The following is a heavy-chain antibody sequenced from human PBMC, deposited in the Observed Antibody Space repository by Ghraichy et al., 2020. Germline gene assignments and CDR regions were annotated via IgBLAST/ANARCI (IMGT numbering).Heavy chain of an antibody. CDR2: INHSGST. Sequence: SETLSPTCAVYGGSFSGYYWSWIRQPPGKGLEWIGEINHSGSTNYNPSLKSRVTISVDTSKNQFSLKLSSVTAADTAVYYCARGAIAAAGAFDYWGQGTLVTVSS. J-gene: IGHJ4*02. D-gene: IGHD6-13*01. V-gene: IGHV4-34*01. CDR3: ARGAIAAAGAFDY. CDR1: GGSFSGYY.